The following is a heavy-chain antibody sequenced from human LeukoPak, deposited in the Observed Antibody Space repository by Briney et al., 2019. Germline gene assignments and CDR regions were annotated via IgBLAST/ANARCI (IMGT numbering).Heavy chain of an antibody. Sequence: SETTSLTCTVSGGSISSYYWSWIRQPPGKGLEWIGYIYYSGSTNYNPSLKSRVTISVDTSKNQFSLKLSSVTAADTAVYYCARGSGYYRYWGQGTLVTVSS. V-gene: IGHV4-59*01. CDR3: ARGSGYYRY. CDR2: IYYSGST. CDR1: GGSISSYY. J-gene: IGHJ4*02. D-gene: IGHD3-22*01.